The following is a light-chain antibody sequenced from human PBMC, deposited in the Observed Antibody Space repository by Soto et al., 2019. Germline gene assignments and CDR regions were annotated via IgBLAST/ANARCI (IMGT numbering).Light chain of an antibody. J-gene: IGKJ1*01. CDR2: AAS. CDR1: QSIGSY. CDR3: QQSYSTPRT. V-gene: IGKV1-39*01. Sequence: DIQMTQSPSSLSASVGDRVTITCRASQSIGSYLSWFQQTPGNAPKLLIYAASGLQSGVPSRFSGSGSGTDFTLTINSLQREDFATYYCQQSYSTPRTFGQGTKVDIK.